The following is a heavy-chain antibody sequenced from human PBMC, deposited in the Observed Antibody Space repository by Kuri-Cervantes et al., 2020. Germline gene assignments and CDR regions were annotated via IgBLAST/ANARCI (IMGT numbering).Heavy chain of an antibody. CDR1: GFTFSDYY. Sequence: GESLKISCAASGFTFSDYYMSWIRQAPGKGLEWVSYISSSGSTIYYADSVKGRFTISRDNAKNSLYLQMNSLRAEDTAVYYCAKRAKLGGSLRGGYCYYGMDVWGQGTTVTVSS. CDR3: AKRAKLGGSLRGGYCYYGMDV. D-gene: IGHD7-27*01. CDR2: ISSSGSTI. V-gene: IGHV3-11*01. J-gene: IGHJ6*02.